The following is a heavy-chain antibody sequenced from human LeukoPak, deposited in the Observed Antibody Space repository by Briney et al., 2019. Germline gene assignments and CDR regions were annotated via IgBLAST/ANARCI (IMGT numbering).Heavy chain of an antibody. D-gene: IGHD3-3*01. CDR3: ARGLLVRFLEWLYSYDYYYYYMDV. CDR1: GYTFTGYY. J-gene: IGHJ6*03. Sequence: ASVKVSCKASGYTFTGYYMHWARQAPGQRLEWMGWINPNSGGTNYAQKFQGRVTMTRDTSISTAYMELSRLRSDDTAVYYCARGLLVRFLEWLYSYDYYYYYMDVWGKGTTVTVSS. V-gene: IGHV1-2*02. CDR2: INPNSGGT.